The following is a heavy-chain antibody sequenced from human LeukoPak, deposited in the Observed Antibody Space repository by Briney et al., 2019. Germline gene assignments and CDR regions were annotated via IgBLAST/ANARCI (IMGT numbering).Heavy chain of an antibody. J-gene: IGHJ4*02. Sequence: SETLSLTCAVSGGSISGYYWSWIRQPPGQGLEWIGYIYYSGSTNYNPSLESRVTISVDTPTNQFSLKLSSVTAADTAVYFCARSSSWAHFDYWGQGTLVTVSS. CDR3: ARSSSWAHFDY. V-gene: IGHV4-59*01. CDR2: IYYSGST. CDR1: GGSISGYY. D-gene: IGHD6-13*01.